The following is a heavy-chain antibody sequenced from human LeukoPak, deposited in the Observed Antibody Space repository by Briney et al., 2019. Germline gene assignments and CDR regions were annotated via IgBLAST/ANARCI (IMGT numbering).Heavy chain of an antibody. D-gene: IGHD5-18*01. V-gene: IGHV4-39*01. CDR1: GGSISSSSYS. Sequence: SETLSLTCTVSGGSISSSSYSWGWIRQPPGKGLEWIGSIYYSGTTYYNPSLKSRVTISVDTSKIQFSLKLSSVAATDTAVYYCARGRQLWLRRYFDYWGQGTLVTVSS. CDR2: IYYSGTT. CDR3: ARGRQLWLRRYFDY. J-gene: IGHJ4*02.